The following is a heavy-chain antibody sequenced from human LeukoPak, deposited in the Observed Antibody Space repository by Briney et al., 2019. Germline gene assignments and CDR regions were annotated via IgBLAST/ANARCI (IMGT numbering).Heavy chain of an antibody. V-gene: IGHV4-31*03. CDR2: IYYSGST. Sequence: PSQTLSLTCTVSGGSISSGGYYWSWIRQHPGKGLEWIGYIYYSGSTYYNPSLKSRVTISVDTSKNQFSLKLSSVTAADTAVYYCASSWYTSTAFDYWGQGTLVTVSS. CDR1: GGSISSGGYY. D-gene: IGHD6-13*01. J-gene: IGHJ4*02. CDR3: ASSWYTSTAFDY.